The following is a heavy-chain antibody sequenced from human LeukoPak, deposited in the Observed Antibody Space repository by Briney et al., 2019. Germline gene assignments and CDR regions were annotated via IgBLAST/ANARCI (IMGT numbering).Heavy chain of an antibody. J-gene: IGHJ4*02. CDR3: AKDRGYCSGGSCSHFDY. Sequence: PGGSLRLSCAASGFTFYDYAMHWVRQAPGKGLEWVSGISWNSGSKGYADSVKGRFTISRDNAKNSLYLQMNSLRAEDTALYYCAKDRGYCSGGSCSHFDYWGQGTLVTVSS. D-gene: IGHD2-15*01. CDR1: GFTFYDYA. V-gene: IGHV3-9*01. CDR2: ISWNSGSK.